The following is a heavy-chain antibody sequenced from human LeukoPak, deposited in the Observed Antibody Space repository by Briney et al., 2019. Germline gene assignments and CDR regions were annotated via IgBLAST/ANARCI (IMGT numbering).Heavy chain of an antibody. V-gene: IGHV3-23*01. CDR2: TSGSGGST. J-gene: IGHJ3*02. CDR3: AKGGRWEAFDI. Sequence: PGGSLRLSCAASGFTYSDYAMSWVRQAPGKGLEWVSTTSGSGGSTYYADSVRGRFTISRDNSKNTLYLQMNSLRAEDTAVYYCAKGGRWEAFDIWGQGTMVTVAS. D-gene: IGHD5-24*01. CDR1: GFTYSDYA.